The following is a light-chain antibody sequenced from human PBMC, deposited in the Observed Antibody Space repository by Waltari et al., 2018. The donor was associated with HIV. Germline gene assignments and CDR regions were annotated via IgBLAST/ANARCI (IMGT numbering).Light chain of an antibody. J-gene: IGKJ1*01. V-gene: IGKV1-5*03. CDR1: QNINIW. CDR3: LQYNSYSWT. CDR2: KAS. Sequence: DIQMPQSPSTLSASLGARVTITCRASQNINIWLAWYQRKPGKAPKLLIYKASTLESGVPSKFSGSGSGTEFTLTISSLQPDDFATYYCLQYNSYSWTFGQGTKVEIK.